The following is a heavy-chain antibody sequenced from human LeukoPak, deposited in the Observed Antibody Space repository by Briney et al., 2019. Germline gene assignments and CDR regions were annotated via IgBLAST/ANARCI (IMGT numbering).Heavy chain of an antibody. V-gene: IGHV3-21*01. D-gene: IGHD2-15*01. J-gene: IGHJ5*02. Sequence: PGGSLRLSCAASGFTFSSYSMNWVRQAPGKGLEWVSSISSSSSYIYYADSVKGRFTISRDNAKNSLYLQMNSLRAEDTAVYYCARDRYCSGGSCYARWFDPWGQGTLVTVSS. CDR1: GFTFSSYS. CDR2: ISSSSSYI. CDR3: ARDRYCSGGSCYARWFDP.